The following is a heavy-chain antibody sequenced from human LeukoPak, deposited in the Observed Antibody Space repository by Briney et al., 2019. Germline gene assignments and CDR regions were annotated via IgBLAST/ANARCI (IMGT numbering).Heavy chain of an antibody. J-gene: IGHJ4*02. CDR2: IYSGGST. Sequence: GGSLRLSCAASGFTVSSNYMSWVRQAPGKGLEWVSVIYSGGSTYYADSVKGRFTISRDNSKNTLYLQMNSLRAEDTAVYYCARGTMIVAYYFDYWGQGTLVTVSS. D-gene: IGHD3-22*01. V-gene: IGHV3-66*01. CDR1: GFTVSSNY. CDR3: ARGTMIVAYYFDY.